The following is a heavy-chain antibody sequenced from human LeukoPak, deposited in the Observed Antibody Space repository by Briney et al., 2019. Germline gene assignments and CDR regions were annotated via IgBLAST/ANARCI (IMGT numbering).Heavy chain of an antibody. CDR3: ARASRVKGYFQH. D-gene: IGHD3-10*01. J-gene: IGHJ1*01. V-gene: IGHV4-4*02. CDR1: GDSISSDNW. CDR2: IYHSGST. Sequence: PSGTLSLTCAVSGDSISSDNWWSWVRQPPGKGLEWIGEIYHSGSTNYNPSLKSRVTISVDKSKNQVSLKLRSVTAADTAVYYCARASRVKGYFQHWGQGTLVTVSS.